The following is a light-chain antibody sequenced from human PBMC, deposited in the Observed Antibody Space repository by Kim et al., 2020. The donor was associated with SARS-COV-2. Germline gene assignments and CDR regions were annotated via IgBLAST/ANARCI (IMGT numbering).Light chain of an antibody. CDR3: QQYGSSPLT. CDR1: QSVSSSY. CDR2: GAS. Sequence: APGERAPLSGRASQSVSSSYLAWYQQKPGQAPRLLIYGASSRATGIPDRFRGRGSGTDFTLTISRLEPEDFAVYYCQQYGSSPLTFGGGTKVDIK. J-gene: IGKJ4*01. V-gene: IGKV3-20*01.